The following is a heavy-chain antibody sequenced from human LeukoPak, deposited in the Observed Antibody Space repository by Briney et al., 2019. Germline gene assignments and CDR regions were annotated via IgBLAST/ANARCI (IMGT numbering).Heavy chain of an antibody. D-gene: IGHD6-19*01. CDR3: AGEISSSDAFDY. J-gene: IGHJ4*02. CDR2: INHSGST. CDR1: GVSFSTYY. Sequence: SETLSLTCVAYGVSFSTYYLRWVRQPPGKGLEWIGEINHSGSTNYNPSLKSRLTISVDTSKNQFSLKLSSVTAADTDVYYCAGEISSSDAFDYWGQGTLVTVSS. V-gene: IGHV4-34*01.